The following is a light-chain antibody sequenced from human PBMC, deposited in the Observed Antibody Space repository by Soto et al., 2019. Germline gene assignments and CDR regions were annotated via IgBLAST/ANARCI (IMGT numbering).Light chain of an antibody. V-gene: IGKV1-33*01. J-gene: IGKJ4*01. CDR1: QDISNH. CDR3: QQCGNLPPT. CDR2: GAY. Sequence: DIQMTQSPSSLSAFVGDRVTITCQASQDISNHLNWYQQTSGKAPNLLIYGAYNLETGVPSRFTGSQSGTDFTFTITRLQPEDVGTYFCQQCGNLPPTFDGGTRVEI.